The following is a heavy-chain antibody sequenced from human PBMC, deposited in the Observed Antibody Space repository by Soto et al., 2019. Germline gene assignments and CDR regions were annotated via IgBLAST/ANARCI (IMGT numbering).Heavy chain of an antibody. CDR1: GFTFGDFA. CDR2: IRSKAYGETT. J-gene: IGHJ4*02. Sequence: SLRLSCTASGFTFGDFAMSWVRQAPGKXLEWIGFIRSKAYGETTSYAASVRGRFTISRDDSKTIAYLQVNSLKTEDTAVYYCARGESWTYWRAVFDYWGQGTLVTVSS. CDR3: ARGESWTYWRAVFDY. V-gene: IGHV3-49*04. D-gene: IGHD1-26*01.